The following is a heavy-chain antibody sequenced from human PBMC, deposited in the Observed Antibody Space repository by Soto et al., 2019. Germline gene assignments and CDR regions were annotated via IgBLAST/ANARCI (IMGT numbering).Heavy chain of an antibody. Sequence: SETLSLTWTVSGASISCFYGSWIRKSAGKGLEWIGRIYATGTTDYNPSLKSRVMMSVDTSKKQFSLKLRSVTAADTAVYYCVRDGTKTLRDWFDPWGQGISVTVSS. V-gene: IGHV4-4*07. CDR1: GASISCFY. J-gene: IGHJ5*02. D-gene: IGHD1-1*01. CDR3: VRDGTKTLRDWFDP. CDR2: IYATGTT.